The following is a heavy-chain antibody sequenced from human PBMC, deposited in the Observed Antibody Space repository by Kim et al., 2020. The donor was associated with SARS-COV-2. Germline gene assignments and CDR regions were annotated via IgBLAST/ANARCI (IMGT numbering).Heavy chain of an antibody. CDR3: AGGYYYDY. CDR2: SGST. J-gene: IGHJ4*02. V-gene: IGHV4-31*02. Sequence: SGSTYYNPSLKSRVTISVDTSKNQFSLELSSVTAADTAVYYCAGGYYYDYWGQGTLVTVSS. D-gene: IGHD3-22*01.